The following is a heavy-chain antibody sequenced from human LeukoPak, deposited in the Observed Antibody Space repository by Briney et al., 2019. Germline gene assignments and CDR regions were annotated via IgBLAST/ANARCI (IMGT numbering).Heavy chain of an antibody. CDR2: INHSGST. D-gene: IGHD3-10*01. CDR3: ARGSMVRGVMGFDY. V-gene: IGHV4-34*01. Sequence: SETLSLTCAVYGGSFSGYYWSWIRQPPGKGLEWIGEINHSGSTNYNPSLKSRVTISVDTCKNQFSLKLSSVTAADTAVYYCARGSMVRGVMGFDYWGQGTLVTVSS. CDR1: GGSFSGYY. J-gene: IGHJ4*02.